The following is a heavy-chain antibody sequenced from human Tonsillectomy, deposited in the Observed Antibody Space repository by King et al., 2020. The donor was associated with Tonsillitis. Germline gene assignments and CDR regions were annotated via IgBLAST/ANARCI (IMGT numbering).Heavy chain of an antibody. J-gene: IGHJ4*02. CDR3: AKRTHTAIATPFDY. CDR1: GGSIPSSSYY. D-gene: IGHD5-18*01. V-gene: IGHV4-39*01. CDR2: IYYSGST. Sequence: QLQESGPGLVKPSETLSLTCTVSGGSIPSSSYYWGWIRQPPGKGLEWIGSIYYSGSTYYNPSLKSRVTISVDTSKNQFSLKLSSVTAAETAVYYSAKRTHTAIATPFDYWGLGTLVTVSS.